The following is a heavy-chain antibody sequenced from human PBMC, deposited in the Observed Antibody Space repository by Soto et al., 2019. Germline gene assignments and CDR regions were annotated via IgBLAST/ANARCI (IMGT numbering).Heavy chain of an antibody. CDR1: GGTFSSYA. D-gene: IGHD5-12*01. CDR2: IIPIFGTA. Sequence: ASVKVSCKASGGTFSSYAISWVRQAPGQGLEWMGGIIPIFGTANYAQKFQGRVTITADESTSTAYMELSSLRSEDTAVYYCARDLRDGYIRLLRYWGQGTLVTVSS. J-gene: IGHJ4*02. V-gene: IGHV1-69*13. CDR3: ARDLRDGYIRLLRY.